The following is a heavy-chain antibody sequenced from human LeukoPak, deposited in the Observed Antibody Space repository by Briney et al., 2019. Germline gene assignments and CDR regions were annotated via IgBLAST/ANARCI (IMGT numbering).Heavy chain of an antibody. Sequence: GGSLRLSCAASGFTFSDLYMDWVRQTPGKGLEWVGRSRNKANSYTTEYAASVKGRFTISRDDSKNSLYLQMNSLKTEDTAVYYCARVSGRYYTFDYCGQGTLVTVSS. CDR3: ARVSGRYYTFDY. V-gene: IGHV3-72*01. J-gene: IGHJ4*02. D-gene: IGHD1-26*01. CDR2: SRNKANSYTT. CDR1: GFTFSDLY.